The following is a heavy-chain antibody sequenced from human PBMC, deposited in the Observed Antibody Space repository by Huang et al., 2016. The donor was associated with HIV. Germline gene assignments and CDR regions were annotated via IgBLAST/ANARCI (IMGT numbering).Heavy chain of an antibody. CDR1: EYPLTELS. Sequence: QVQLVQSRAEVKKPGASVKVSCKVSEYPLTELSIHWVRQPPGKGLEWMGGFDREIGETISAQNFQGRVTMTEDTSTETAFMELSGLRPEDTAVYYCATGFDVFFDFWGQGTLVTVSS. D-gene: IGHD3-9*01. CDR2: FDREIGET. V-gene: IGHV1-24*01. J-gene: IGHJ4*02. CDR3: ATGFDVFFDF.